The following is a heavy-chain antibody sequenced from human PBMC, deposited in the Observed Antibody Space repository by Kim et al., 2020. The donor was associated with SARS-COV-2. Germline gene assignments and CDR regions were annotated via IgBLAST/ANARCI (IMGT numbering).Heavy chain of an antibody. V-gene: IGHV3-23*01. CDR2: ISGSGGST. CDR3: AKDGLVGAKTRSYGMDV. D-gene: IGHD1-26*01. CDR1: GFTFSSYA. Sequence: GGSLRLSCAASGFTFSSYAMSWVRQAPGKGLEWVSAISGSGGSTYYADSVKGRFTISRDNSKNTLYLQMNSLRAEDTAVYYCAKDGLVGAKTRSYGMDVWGQGTTVTVSS. J-gene: IGHJ6*02.